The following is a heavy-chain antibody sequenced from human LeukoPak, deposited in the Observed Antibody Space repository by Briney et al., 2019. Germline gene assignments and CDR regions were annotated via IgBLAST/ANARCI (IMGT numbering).Heavy chain of an antibody. CDR2: IKQDGSEK. Sequence: GGSLRLSCAASGFTFSTYWMSWVRQAPGKGLEWVANIKQDGSEKYYVDSVKGRFTISRDNAKNSLYLQMNSLRAEDTAMSCCARDSAGNDYWGQGTLVTVSS. J-gene: IGHJ4*02. V-gene: IGHV3-7*01. CDR1: GFTFSTYW. D-gene: IGHD6-13*01. CDR3: ARDSAGNDY.